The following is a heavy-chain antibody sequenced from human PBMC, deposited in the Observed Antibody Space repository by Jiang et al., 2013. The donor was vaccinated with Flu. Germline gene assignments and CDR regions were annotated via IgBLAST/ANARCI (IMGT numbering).Heavy chain of an antibody. Sequence: LLKPSETLSLTCAVYGGSFSGYYWSWIRQPPGKGLEWIGEINHSGSTNYNPSLKSRVTISVDTSKNQFSLKLSSVTAADTAVYYCARRKAARPFDYWGQGTLVTVSS. J-gene: IGHJ4*02. D-gene: IGHD6-6*01. CDR1: GGSFSGYY. CDR3: ARRKAARPFDY. CDR2: INHSGST. V-gene: IGHV4-34*01.